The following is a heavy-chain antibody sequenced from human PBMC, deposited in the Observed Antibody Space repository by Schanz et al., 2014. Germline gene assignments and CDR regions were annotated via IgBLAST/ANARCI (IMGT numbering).Heavy chain of an antibody. D-gene: IGHD5-12*01. CDR1: GLTFSDYY. Sequence: QVQLVESGGGVVQPGGSLRLSCAASGLTFSDYYMSWIRQAPGKGLEWVALIYYNGTNKYYADSVKGRFTISRDNSQNTLYLQMNTLRTEDTAVYYCAKELNRRGGQTNFYYYYGMDVWGQWTTVTVSS. V-gene: IGHV3-30*18. J-gene: IGHJ6*02. CDR3: AKELNRRGGQTNFYYYYGMDV. CDR2: IYYNGTNK.